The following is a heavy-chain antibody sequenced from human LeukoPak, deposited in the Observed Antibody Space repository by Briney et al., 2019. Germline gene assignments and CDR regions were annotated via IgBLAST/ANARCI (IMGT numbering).Heavy chain of an antibody. D-gene: IGHD1-1*01. V-gene: IGHV3-21*04. Sequence: PGGSLRLSCAASGFTFSSYEMNWVRQAPGRGLEWVSFISTSSSYIYYADSVKGRFTISRDNAKNSLYLQMNSLRAEDTAVYYCANLRKSLWIPEFDYWGQGTLVTVSS. CDR2: ISTSSSYI. CDR1: GFTFSSYE. CDR3: ANLRKSLWIPEFDY. J-gene: IGHJ4*02.